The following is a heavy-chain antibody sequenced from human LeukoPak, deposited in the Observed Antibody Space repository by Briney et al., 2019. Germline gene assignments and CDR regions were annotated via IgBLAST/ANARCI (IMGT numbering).Heavy chain of an antibody. V-gene: IGHV1-69*13. CDR2: IIPMFGTA. J-gene: IGHJ4*02. CDR3: ARPEDLGTVYY. D-gene: IGHD3-16*01. Sequence: ASVKVSCKVSGGTFSSYAISWVRQAPGQGLEWMGGIIPMFGTANYAQKFQGRVTITADESTSTAYMELSSLRAEDTAMYYCARPEDLGTVYYWGRGTLVTVSS. CDR1: GGTFSSYA.